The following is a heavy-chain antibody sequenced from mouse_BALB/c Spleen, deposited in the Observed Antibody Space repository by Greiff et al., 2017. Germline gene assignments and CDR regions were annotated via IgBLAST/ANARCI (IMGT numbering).Heavy chain of an antibody. Sequence: EVQGVESGGGLVKPGGSLKLSCAASGFTFSIYTMSWVRQTPEKRLEWVATISSGGSYTYYPDSVKGRFTISRDNAKNTLYLQMSSLKSEDTAMYYCTRVLGQIDYAMDYWGQGTSVTVSS. CDR2: ISSGGSYT. CDR3: TRVLGQIDYAMDY. J-gene: IGHJ4*01. V-gene: IGHV5-6-4*01. CDR1: GFTFSIYT. D-gene: IGHD4-1*01.